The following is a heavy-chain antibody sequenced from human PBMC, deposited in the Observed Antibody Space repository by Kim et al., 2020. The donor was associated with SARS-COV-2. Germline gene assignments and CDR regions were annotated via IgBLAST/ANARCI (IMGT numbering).Heavy chain of an antibody. CDR1: GYTFTSYY. D-gene: IGHD3-22*01. Sequence: ASVKVSCKASGYTFTSYYMHWVRQAPGQGLEWMGIINTSSGSTSYAQKLQGRVTMTRDTSTSTVYMELSSLRSEDTAVYYCARDASNYYDSSGYYYYYGMDVWGQGTTVTVSS. J-gene: IGHJ6*01. V-gene: IGHV1-46*01. CDR3: ARDASNYYDSSGYYYYYGMDV. CDR2: INTSSGST.